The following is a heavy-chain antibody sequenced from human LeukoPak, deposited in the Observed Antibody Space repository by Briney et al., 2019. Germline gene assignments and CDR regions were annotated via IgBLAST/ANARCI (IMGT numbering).Heavy chain of an antibody. CDR2: ISGSGGST. Sequence: PGGSLRLSCAASGFTFSSYAMSWVRQAPGKGLEWVSAISGSGGSTYYADSVKGRFTISRDNSKNTLYLQMNSPRAEDTAVYYCAKVGSGYDFWSGDNFDYWGQGTLVTVSS. CDR3: AKVGSGYDFWSGDNFDY. D-gene: IGHD3-3*01. J-gene: IGHJ4*02. CDR1: GFTFSSYA. V-gene: IGHV3-23*01.